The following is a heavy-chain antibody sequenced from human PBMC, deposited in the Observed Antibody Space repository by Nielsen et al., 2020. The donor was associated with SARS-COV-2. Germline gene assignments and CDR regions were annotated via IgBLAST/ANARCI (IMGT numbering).Heavy chain of an antibody. CDR2: ISTGSRNT. J-gene: IGHJ4*02. D-gene: IGHD6-13*01. Sequence: GGSLRLSCAASGFTFSDYYMTWIRQAPGKGLEWLSHISTGSRNTIYADSVKGRITISRDNAKNSLYLQMNSLRADDTAVYYCARVGRSWYGFDSWGQGTLVTVSS. V-gene: IGHV3-11*05. CDR3: ARVGRSWYGFDS. CDR1: GFTFSDYY.